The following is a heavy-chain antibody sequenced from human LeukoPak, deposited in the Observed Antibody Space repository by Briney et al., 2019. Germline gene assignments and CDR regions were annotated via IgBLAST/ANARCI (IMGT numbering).Heavy chain of an antibody. V-gene: IGHV5-51*01. J-gene: IGHJ2*01. CDR2: IYPGDSDT. Sequence: GESLKISCKGSGYSFTTYWIGWVRQMPGKGLEWMGIIYPGDSDTRYSPSFQGQVTISADKSISTAYLQWSSLKASDTAMYYCARRRYSYGPYWYFDLWGRGTLVTVSS. CDR1: GYSFTTYW. CDR3: ARRRYSYGPYWYFDL. D-gene: IGHD5-18*01.